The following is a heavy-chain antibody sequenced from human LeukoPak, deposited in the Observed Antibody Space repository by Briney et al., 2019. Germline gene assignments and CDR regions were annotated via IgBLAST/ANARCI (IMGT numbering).Heavy chain of an antibody. V-gene: IGHV4-39*07. CDR2: IHDSGST. J-gene: IGHJ5*02. CDR3: ARVVAAAGNNWFDP. CDR1: GGSISSSSYY. D-gene: IGHD6-13*01. Sequence: PSETLSLTCTVSGGSISSSSYYWGWIRQPPGKGLEWIAYIHDSGSTYYNPSLKSRVTISIDTSKNQFSLKLNSVTAADTAVYYCARVVAAAGNNWFDPWGQGTLVTVSS.